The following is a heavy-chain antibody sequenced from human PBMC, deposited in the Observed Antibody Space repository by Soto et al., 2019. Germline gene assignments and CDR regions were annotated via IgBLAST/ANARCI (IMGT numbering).Heavy chain of an antibody. J-gene: IGHJ6*02. CDR3: ARAQGPHYSNLKETHSDYGMDV. Sequence: GGSLRLSCAASGMTFDDYGMSWVRQAPGKGLEWVSGINWDGGSTGYADSVKGRFTISRDNAKNSLYLQMSSLRAEDTALYYCARAQGPHYSNLKETHSDYGMDVWGQGTTVTVSS. D-gene: IGHD4-4*01. CDR1: GMTFDDYG. V-gene: IGHV3-20*04. CDR2: INWDGGST.